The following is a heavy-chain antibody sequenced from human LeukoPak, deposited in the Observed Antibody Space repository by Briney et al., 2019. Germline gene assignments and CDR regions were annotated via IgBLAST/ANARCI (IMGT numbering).Heavy chain of an antibody. Sequence: GGSLRLSCAASGFTFSSYAMHWVRQAPGKGLEWEAVISYDGSDKYYADSVKGRFTISRDNSKSTLYLQMNSLRAEDTAVYYCARESQEGGYGYWGQGTLVTVSS. CDR1: GFTFSSYA. J-gene: IGHJ4*02. D-gene: IGHD5-18*01. CDR2: ISYDGSDK. CDR3: ARESQEGGYGY. V-gene: IGHV3-30-3*01.